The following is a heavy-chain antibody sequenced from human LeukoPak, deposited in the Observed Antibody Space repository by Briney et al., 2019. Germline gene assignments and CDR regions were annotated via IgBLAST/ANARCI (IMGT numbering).Heavy chain of an antibody. CDR3: AMYSLGGY. Sequence: GGSLRLSCAASGFTFSSYAMHWVRQAPGKGLECVSAISSNGGSTYYANSVKGRFTISRDNSKNTLYLQMGSLRAEDMAVYYCAMYSLGGYWGQGTLVTVSS. CDR1: GFTFSSYA. V-gene: IGHV3-64*01. J-gene: IGHJ4*02. CDR2: ISSNGGST. D-gene: IGHD3-16*01.